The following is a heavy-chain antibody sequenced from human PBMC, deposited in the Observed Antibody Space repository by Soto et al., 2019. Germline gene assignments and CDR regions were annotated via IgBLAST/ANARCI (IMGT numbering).Heavy chain of an antibody. CDR3: ATVTAVAQGPLDY. J-gene: IGHJ4*02. V-gene: IGHV3-11*01. CDR2: ISTTGGSI. Sequence: QVQLVESGGGLVKPGGSLKLSCVASGFAFSDYYMTWIRQAPGKGLEWISHISTTGGSIFYADSVKGRFTISRDNAKKSLYLQMNSLRAEDTAVYYCATVTAVAQGPLDYWGQGTLITVSP. D-gene: IGHD6-19*01. CDR1: GFAFSDYY.